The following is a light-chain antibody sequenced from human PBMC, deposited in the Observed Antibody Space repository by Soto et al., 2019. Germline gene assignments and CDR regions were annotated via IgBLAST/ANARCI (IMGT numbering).Light chain of an antibody. Sequence: EIVLTQSPGTLSLSPGERATLSCRASQSVSSRSLAWYQQKPGQPPRLLIFDASNRAADIPDRFSGSGSGTDFTLTINRLEPEDFAVYYCQQSAGSPRTFGQGTKVEIK. J-gene: IGKJ1*01. CDR3: QQSAGSPRT. CDR1: QSVSSRS. CDR2: DAS. V-gene: IGKV3-20*01.